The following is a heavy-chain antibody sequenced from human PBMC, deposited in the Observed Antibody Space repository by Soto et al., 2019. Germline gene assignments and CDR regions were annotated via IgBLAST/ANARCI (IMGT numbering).Heavy chain of an antibody. J-gene: IGHJ4*02. V-gene: IGHV3-64*01. D-gene: IGHD6-13*01. Sequence: PGGSLRLSCAASGFPFNNYAMHWVRQVPGKGLEYVAAISSNGGSTSYANSVRDRFTISRDNSKNTLYLQMGSLRPDDMAVYYCVRLYSTSWYYFDYWGQGALVTVSS. CDR3: VRLYSTSWYYFDY. CDR2: ISSNGGST. CDR1: GFPFNNYA.